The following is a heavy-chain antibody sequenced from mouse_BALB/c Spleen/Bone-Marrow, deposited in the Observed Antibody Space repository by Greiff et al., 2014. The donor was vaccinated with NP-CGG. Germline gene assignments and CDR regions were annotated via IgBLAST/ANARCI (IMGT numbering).Heavy chain of an antibody. D-gene: IGHD1-1*01. Sequence: QVQLQQSGPELVKPGASVRISCKASGYTFTSYYIHWLKQRPGQGLEWIGWIYPGNVNTKYNEKFKGKATLTADKSSGTAYMQLSSLTSEDSAVYFCASSFYGRSMDYWGQGTSVTVSS. J-gene: IGHJ4*01. CDR1: GYTFTSYY. CDR3: ASSFYGRSMDY. CDR2: IYPGNVNT. V-gene: IGHV1S56*01.